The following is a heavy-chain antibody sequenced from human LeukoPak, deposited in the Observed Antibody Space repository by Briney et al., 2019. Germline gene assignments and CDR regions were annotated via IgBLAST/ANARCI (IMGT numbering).Heavy chain of an antibody. J-gene: IGHJ4*02. D-gene: IGHD3-10*01. Sequence: GGSLRLSCAASGFTFSSYAMHWVRQAPGKGLEWVAVISYDGSNKYYADSVKGRFTISRDNSKNTLYLQMNILRAEDTAVYYCARDEPYGSGSPPLDWGQGTLVTVSS. CDR2: ISYDGSNK. CDR3: ARDEPYGSGSPPLD. V-gene: IGHV3-30-3*01. CDR1: GFTFSSYA.